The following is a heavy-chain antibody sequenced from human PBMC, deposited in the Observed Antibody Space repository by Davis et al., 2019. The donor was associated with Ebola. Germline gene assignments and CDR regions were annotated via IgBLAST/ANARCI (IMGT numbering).Heavy chain of an antibody. D-gene: IGHD6-19*01. V-gene: IGHV3-53*01. CDR2: LYSSGST. J-gene: IGHJ6*04. CDR3: ARDPSGGSGWSVGYYGMDV. CDR1: GFTFSSYG. Sequence: GGSLRLSCAASGFTFSSYGMHWVRQAPGKGLEWVSLLYSSGSTFYADSVKGRFIISRDNYENTLFLQMNSLRVEDTAVYFCARDPSGGSGWSVGYYGMDVWGKGTTVTVSS.